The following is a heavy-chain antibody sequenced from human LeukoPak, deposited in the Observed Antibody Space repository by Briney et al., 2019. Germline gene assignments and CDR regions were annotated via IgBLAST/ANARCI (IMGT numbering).Heavy chain of an antibody. Sequence: GGSLRLSCAASGFTFSSYAMNWVRQAPGKGLEWVSSIGTTSSSIFYADSVKGRFTISRDNAKNSLYLQMNSLRAEDTAVYYCARVTKQLVDYWGQGTLVTVSS. D-gene: IGHD6-13*01. CDR3: ARVTKQLVDY. V-gene: IGHV3-21*04. CDR1: GFTFSSYA. CDR2: IGTTSSSI. J-gene: IGHJ4*02.